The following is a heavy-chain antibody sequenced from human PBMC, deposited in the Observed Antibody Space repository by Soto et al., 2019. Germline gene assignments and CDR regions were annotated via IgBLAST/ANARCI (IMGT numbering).Heavy chain of an antibody. CDR3: ARVLLALSTTYYYYGMDV. Sequence: PGGSLRLSCAASGFTFSSYWMHWVRQAPGKGLVWVSRINSDGSSTSYADSVKGRFTISRDNAKNTLYLQMNSLRAEDTAVYYCARVLLALSTTYYYYGMDVWGQGTTVTVSS. V-gene: IGHV3-74*01. CDR1: GFTFSSYW. J-gene: IGHJ6*02. D-gene: IGHD2-2*01. CDR2: INSDGSST.